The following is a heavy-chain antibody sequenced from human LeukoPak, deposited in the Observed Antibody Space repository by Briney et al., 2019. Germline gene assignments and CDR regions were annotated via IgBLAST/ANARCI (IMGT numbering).Heavy chain of an antibody. D-gene: IGHD4-17*01. Sequence: SETLSLTCTVSGGSISSSSYYWGWIRQPPGKGLEWIGIIYYSGSTYYNPSLKSRITISVDTSKNQFSLKLSSVTAADTAVYYCARDQDYGFDYWGQGTLVTVSS. CDR3: ARDQDYGFDY. J-gene: IGHJ4*02. CDR1: GGSISSSSYY. V-gene: IGHV4-39*02. CDR2: IYYSGST.